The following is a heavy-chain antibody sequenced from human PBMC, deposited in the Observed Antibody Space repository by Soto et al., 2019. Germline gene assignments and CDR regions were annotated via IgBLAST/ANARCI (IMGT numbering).Heavy chain of an antibody. D-gene: IGHD5-12*01. CDR3: ARESGGATATLDYYYFHMDV. CDR1: GYTFSDYY. CDR2: INPNSGRT. Sequence: QVQLVQSGAEVKKPGASVTVSGKASGYTFSDYYLHWVRQAPGQGPEWMGWINPNSGRTKFAQNFKGRVTMTRDTSVRTAFMELNWLKSGDTAVYYRARESGGATATLDYYYFHMDVWGKGTTVTVSS. V-gene: IGHV1-2*02. J-gene: IGHJ6*03.